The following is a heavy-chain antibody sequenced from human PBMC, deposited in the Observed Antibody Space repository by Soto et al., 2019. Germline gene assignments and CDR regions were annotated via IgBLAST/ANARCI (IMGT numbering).Heavy chain of an antibody. J-gene: IGHJ6*02. CDR2: IYSGGST. Sequence: RLSCAVSGFTVSGNYMTWVRQAPGKGLEWVSVIYSGGSTYYADSVKGRFTISRDNSKNTLYLQMNNLRAEDTAVYYCARLAMVVDWNHGLDVWGQGTTGTVSS. D-gene: IGHD1-1*01. CDR1: GFTVSGNY. V-gene: IGHV3-53*01. CDR3: ARLAMVVDWNHGLDV.